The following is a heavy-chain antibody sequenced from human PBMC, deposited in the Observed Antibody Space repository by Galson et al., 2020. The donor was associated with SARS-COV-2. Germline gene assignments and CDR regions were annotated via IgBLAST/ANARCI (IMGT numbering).Heavy chain of an antibody. D-gene: IGHD3-10*01. J-gene: IGHJ3*02. Sequence: SGPTLVKPTQTLTLTCTFSGFSLTSTGMCVSWIRQPPGKALEWLARIDWDDDKHYSPSLKTRLTISKDTSKNQVVLTMANMYPGDTATYYCPRILPNLYGSWTYSRGDDAFDIWGQGTTVTVAS. CDR2: IDWDDDK. V-gene: IGHV2-70*11. CDR3: PRILPNLYGSWTYSRGDDAFDI. CDR1: GFSLTSTGMC.